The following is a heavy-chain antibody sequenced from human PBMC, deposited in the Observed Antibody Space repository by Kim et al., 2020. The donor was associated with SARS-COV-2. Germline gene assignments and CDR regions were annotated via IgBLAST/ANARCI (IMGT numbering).Heavy chain of an antibody. J-gene: IGHJ4*02. V-gene: IGHV1-69*13. Sequence: SVKVSCKASGGTFSSYAISWVRQAPGQGLEWMGGIIPIFGTANYAQKFQGRVTITADESTSTAYMELSSLRSEDTAVYYCAREDDVDTARTFDYWGQGTLVTVSS. CDR1: GGTFSSYA. CDR2: IIPIFGTA. D-gene: IGHD5-18*01. CDR3: AREDDVDTARTFDY.